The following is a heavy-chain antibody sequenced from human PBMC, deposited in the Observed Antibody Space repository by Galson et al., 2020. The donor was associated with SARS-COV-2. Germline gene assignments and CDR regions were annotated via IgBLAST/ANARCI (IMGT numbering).Heavy chain of an antibody. Sequence: GESLRLSCAASGLTFSNTEMNWVRQAPGKGLEWLSYISMSGITIYYADSVKGRSTISRDNAENSLYLQMNSLRAEDTGIYYCATGDVWFESWGQGTLVTVSS. J-gene: IGHJ5*01. V-gene: IGHV3-48*03. CDR2: ISMSGITI. CDR3: ATGDVWFES. CDR1: GLTFSNTE. D-gene: IGHD7-27*01.